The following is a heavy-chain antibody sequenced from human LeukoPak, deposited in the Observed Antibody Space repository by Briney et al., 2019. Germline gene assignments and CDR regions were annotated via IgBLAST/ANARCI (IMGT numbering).Heavy chain of an antibody. CDR2: IKQDGSEK. D-gene: IGHD5-18*01. V-gene: IGHV3-7*03. CDR3: ARDKSYGFADY. J-gene: IGHJ4*02. CDR1: GFTFSSYA. Sequence: PGGSLRLSCAASGFTFSSYAMSWVRQAPGKGLEWVANIKQDGSEKYYVDSVKGRFTISRDNAKNSLYLQMNSLRAEDTAVYYCARDKSYGFADYWGQGTLVTVSS.